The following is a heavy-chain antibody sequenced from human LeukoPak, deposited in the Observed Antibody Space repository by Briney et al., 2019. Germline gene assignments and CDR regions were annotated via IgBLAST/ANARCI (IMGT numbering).Heavy chain of an antibody. CDR3: ARDRSVLWFDP. CDR1: GSTFSNFG. CDR2: IWYDGSNK. V-gene: IGHV3-33*01. Sequence: PGGSLRLSCVASGSTFSNFGMHWVRQAPGKGLEWVAVIWYDGSNKYYADSVKGRFAISRDDSKNTLYLQMNSLRVEDTAVYYCARDRSVLWFDPWGQGTLVTVSS. J-gene: IGHJ5*02. D-gene: IGHD3-10*02.